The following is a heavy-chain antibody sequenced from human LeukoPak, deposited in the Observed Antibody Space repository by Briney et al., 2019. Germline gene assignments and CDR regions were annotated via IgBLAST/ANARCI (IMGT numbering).Heavy chain of an antibody. CDR2: IYGGGDT. Sequence: PGGSLRLSCAASGLTFSSHWMHWVRQAPGKGLAWVSVIYGGGDTYYADSVKGRFTISRDNSKNTLYLQMNSLRAEDTAVYYCLGRGNGYDYWGQGTLVTVSS. CDR1: GLTFSSHW. D-gene: IGHD5-18*01. CDR3: LGRGNGYDY. J-gene: IGHJ4*02. V-gene: IGHV3-53*01.